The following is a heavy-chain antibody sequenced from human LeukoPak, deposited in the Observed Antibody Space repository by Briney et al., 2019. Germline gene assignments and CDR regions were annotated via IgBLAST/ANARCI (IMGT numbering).Heavy chain of an antibody. J-gene: IGHJ6*02. CDR3: GRTDGMDV. Sequence: GGSLRLSCAASGFTFDDYSMNWVRQAPGKGLEWVSYISSSSSTIYYAGSVKGRFTISRDNAKNSVYLQMNSLRDEDTAVYYCGRTDGMDVWGQGTTVTVSS. V-gene: IGHV3-48*02. CDR2: ISSSSSTI. CDR1: GFTFDDYS.